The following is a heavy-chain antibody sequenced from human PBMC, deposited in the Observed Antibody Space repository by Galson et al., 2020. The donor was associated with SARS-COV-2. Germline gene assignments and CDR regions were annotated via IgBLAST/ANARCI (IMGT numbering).Heavy chain of an antibody. CDR2: ISYEGSNK. D-gene: IGHD3-10*02. CDR1: GFTLNNYG. Sequence: GGYLRLSCAASGFTLNNYGMHWVRQAPGKGLEWVAVISYEGSNKYYADPVRGRFFISRDNSKNTLYLQMDSLRPEDTAVYYCAKRPKVFEIWPYGMDVWGQGTTVTVAS. CDR3: AKRPKVFEIWPYGMDV. J-gene: IGHJ6*02. V-gene: IGHV3-30*18.